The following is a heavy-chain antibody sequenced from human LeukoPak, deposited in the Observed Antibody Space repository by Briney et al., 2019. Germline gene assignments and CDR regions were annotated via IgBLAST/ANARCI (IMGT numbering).Heavy chain of an antibody. D-gene: IGHD1-26*01. CDR1: GFTFTTYG. J-gene: IGHJ6*03. CDR2: IGGSGTRT. CDR3: ARDPYSGSYGNYYYYFMDV. Sequence: GGSLRLSCSASGFTFTTYGMNWVRQAPGKGLEWVSGIGGSGTRTYYADSVKGRFTISRDNSKNTLYLQMNSLRAEDTAVYYCARDPYSGSYGNYYYYFMDVWDKGTTVTISS. V-gene: IGHV3-23*01.